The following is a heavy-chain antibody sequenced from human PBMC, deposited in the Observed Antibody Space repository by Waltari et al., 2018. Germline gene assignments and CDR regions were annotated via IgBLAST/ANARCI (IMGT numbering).Heavy chain of an antibody. CDR1: GFTFSSYA. Sequence: QVQLVESGGGVVQPGRSLRLSCAASGFTFSSYAMHWVRQAPGKGLEWVAVISYDGSNKYYADAVKGRFTISRDNSKNTLYLQMNSLRAEDTAVYYCAREGAIEEEEYYFDYWGQGTLVTVSS. D-gene: IGHD3-10*01. J-gene: IGHJ4*02. CDR2: ISYDGSNK. CDR3: AREGAIEEEEYYFDY. V-gene: IGHV3-30-3*01.